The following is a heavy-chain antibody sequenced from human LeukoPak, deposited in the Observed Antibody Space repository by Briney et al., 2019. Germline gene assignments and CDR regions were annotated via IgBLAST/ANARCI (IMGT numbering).Heavy chain of an antibody. V-gene: IGHV4-59*01. CDR1: GGSISSYY. CDR3: ARGPPLDY. J-gene: IGHJ4*02. CDR2: IYYSGST. Sequence: SETLSLTCTVSGGSISSYYWSWIRQPPGKGLEWLGYIYYSGSTDYNPSLKSRVTISVDTSKNQFSLRVSSVTAADTAVYYCARGPPLDYWGRGTLVTVSS.